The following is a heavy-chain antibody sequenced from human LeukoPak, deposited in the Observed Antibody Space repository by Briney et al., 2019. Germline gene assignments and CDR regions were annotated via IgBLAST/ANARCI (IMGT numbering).Heavy chain of an antibody. CDR3: ARVPVGSSWYYFDY. V-gene: IGHV1-24*01. D-gene: IGHD6-13*01. Sequence: ASVKVSCKVSGYTLTELSMHWVRQAPGKGLEWMGGFDPEDGETIYAQKFQGRVTMTKDTSTDTAYMELSRLRSDDTAVYYCARVPVGSSWYYFDYWGQGTLVTVSS. J-gene: IGHJ4*02. CDR2: FDPEDGET. CDR1: GYTLTELS.